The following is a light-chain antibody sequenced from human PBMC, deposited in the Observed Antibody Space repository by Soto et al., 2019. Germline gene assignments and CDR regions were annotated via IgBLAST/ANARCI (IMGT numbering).Light chain of an antibody. CDR3: QHYNSYSEA. J-gene: IGKJ1*01. Sequence: GDRVTITCRASEKINKWLAWYQQKXGKXXKXXXSDASSLESGVPSRFSGSGSGTEFTLTISSLQPDDFATYYCQHYNSYSEAFGQGTKVDI. V-gene: IGKV1-5*01. CDR2: DAS. CDR1: EKINKW.